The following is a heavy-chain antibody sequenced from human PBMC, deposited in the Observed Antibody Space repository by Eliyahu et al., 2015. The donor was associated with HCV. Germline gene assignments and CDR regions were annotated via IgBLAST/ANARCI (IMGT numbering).Heavy chain of an antibody. CDR2: IYYSGST. V-gene: IGHV4-39*01. Sequence: QLQLQESGPGLVKPSETLSLTCTVSXGSISSSSXYWGWIRQPPGKGLEWIGSIYYSGSTYYNPSLKSRVTISVDTSKNQFSLKLSSVTAADTAVYYCARHGTVCSGGSCYDNWFDPWGQGTLVTVSS. CDR1: XGSISSSSXY. CDR3: ARHGTVCSGGSCYDNWFDP. D-gene: IGHD2-15*01. J-gene: IGHJ5*02.